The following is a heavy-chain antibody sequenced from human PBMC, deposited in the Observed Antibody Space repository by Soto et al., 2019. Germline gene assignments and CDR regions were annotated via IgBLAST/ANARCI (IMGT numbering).Heavy chain of an antibody. D-gene: IGHD2-2*01. V-gene: IGHV1-18*01. Sequence: QVQLVQSGAEVKKPGASVKVSCKASGYTFSNYGFSWVRQAPGQRLEWMGWISAYNGNTNYAQKVQGRVTMTTDTTTCTSYMELRSLRSDDTAVYYCASPFTSAQLRYCTDVWGQGTTVTVSS. J-gene: IGHJ6*03. CDR3: ASPFTSAQLRYCTDV. CDR2: ISAYNGNT. CDR1: GYTFSNYG.